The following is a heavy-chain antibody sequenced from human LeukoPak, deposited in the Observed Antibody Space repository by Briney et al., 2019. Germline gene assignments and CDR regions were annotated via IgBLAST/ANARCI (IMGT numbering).Heavy chain of an antibody. Sequence: GGSLRLSCAASGFTFSSYSMSWVRQAPGKGLEWVSAISGSGGSTYYADSVKGRFTISRDTSKNTLYMQMNSLRAEDTAVYYCAKDRVVVVAAAFDYWGQGTLVTVSS. CDR1: GFTFSSYS. V-gene: IGHV3-23*01. J-gene: IGHJ4*02. CDR2: ISGSGGST. CDR3: AKDRVVVVAAAFDY. D-gene: IGHD2-15*01.